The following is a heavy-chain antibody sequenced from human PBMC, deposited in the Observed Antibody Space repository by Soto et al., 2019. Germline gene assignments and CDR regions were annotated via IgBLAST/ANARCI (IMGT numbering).Heavy chain of an antibody. CDR1: GFTFSNDA. V-gene: IGHV3-30*03. CDR2: IPYDGSYK. CDR3: VREEQRSWFNHKQFDP. J-gene: IGHJ5*02. D-gene: IGHD6-25*01. Sequence: RHSCAASGFTFSNDAVHWVREARGKGLEWVAGIPYDGSYKNYADSVKGRFTISRDNAKNSLYLQMDSLRAEDTAVYYCVREEQRSWFNHKQFDPWGQATLVTVSS.